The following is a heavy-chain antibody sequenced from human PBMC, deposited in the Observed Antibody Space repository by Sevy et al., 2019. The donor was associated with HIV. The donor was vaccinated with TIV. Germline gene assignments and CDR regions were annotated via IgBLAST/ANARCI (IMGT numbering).Heavy chain of an antibody. CDR2: ISSSSSYI. J-gene: IGHJ6*02. V-gene: IGHV3-21*01. Sequence: GGSLRLSCAAPGFTFSSYSMNWVRQAPGKGLEWVSSISSSSSYIYYADSVKGRFTISRDNAKNSLYLQMNSLRAEDTAVYYCAREGSGAYYGSGSYYSPYYYYGMDVWGQGTTVTVSS. D-gene: IGHD3-10*01. CDR1: GFTFSSYS. CDR3: AREGSGAYYGSGSYYSPYYYYGMDV.